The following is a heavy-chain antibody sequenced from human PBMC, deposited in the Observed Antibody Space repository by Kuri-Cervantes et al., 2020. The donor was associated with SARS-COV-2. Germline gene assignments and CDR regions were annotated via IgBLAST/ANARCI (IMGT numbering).Heavy chain of an antibody. J-gene: IGHJ4*02. Sequence: GESLKISCAASGFTFSYYGMHWVRQAPGKGLEWVGFVRRDGSNYYYADSVKGRFTISRDNAKNSLYLQMNSLRAEDTALYYCAKDIGYDILTGYLDYWGQGTLVTVSS. V-gene: IGHV3-30*02. CDR2: VRRDGSNY. D-gene: IGHD3-9*01. CDR1: GFTFSYYG. CDR3: AKDIGYDILTGYLDY.